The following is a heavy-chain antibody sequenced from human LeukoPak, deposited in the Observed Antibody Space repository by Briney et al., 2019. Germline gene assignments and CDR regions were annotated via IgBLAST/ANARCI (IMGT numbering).Heavy chain of an antibody. CDR1: GGTFSSYA. V-gene: IGHV1-69*04. D-gene: IGHD2-15*01. Sequence: SVKVSCKASGGTFSSYAISWVRQAPGQGLEWMGRIIPIFGIANYAQKFQSRGTITADKSTSTAYMELSSMRSEDTAVYYCARGAASFNWFDPWGQGTLVTVSS. CDR3: ARGAASFNWFDP. J-gene: IGHJ5*02. CDR2: IIPIFGIA.